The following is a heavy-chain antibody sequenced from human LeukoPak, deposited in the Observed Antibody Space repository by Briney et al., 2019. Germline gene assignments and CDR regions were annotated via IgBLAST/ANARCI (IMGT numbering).Heavy chain of an antibody. Sequence: GRSLRLSCAASGFTFDDYAMHWVRQAPGKGLEWVSAISGSGGSTYYADSVKGRFTISRDNSKNTLYLQMNSLRAEDTAVYYCAKIFVVVAATGFDYWGQGTLVTVSS. CDR1: GFTFDDYA. D-gene: IGHD2-15*01. CDR2: ISGSGGST. J-gene: IGHJ4*02. V-gene: IGHV3-23*01. CDR3: AKIFVVVAATGFDY.